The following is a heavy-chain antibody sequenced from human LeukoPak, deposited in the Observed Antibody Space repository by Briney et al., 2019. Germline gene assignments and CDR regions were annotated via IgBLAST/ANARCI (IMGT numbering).Heavy chain of an antibody. CDR1: GFTFSSYV. CDR2: ISYDGSNK. V-gene: IGHV3-30*18. D-gene: IGHD3-10*01. CDR3: AKDRSSTYYYGSGSYYSVVSAFDI. Sequence: PGGSLRLSCAASGFTFSSYVMHWVRQAPGKGLEWVAVISYDGSNKYYADSVKGRFTISRDNSKNTLYLQMNSLRAEDTAVYYCAKDRSSTYYYGSGSYYSVVSAFDIWGQGTMVTVSS. J-gene: IGHJ3*02.